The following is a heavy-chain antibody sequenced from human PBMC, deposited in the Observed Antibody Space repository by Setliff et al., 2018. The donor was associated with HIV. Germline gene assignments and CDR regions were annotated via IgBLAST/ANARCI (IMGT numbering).Heavy chain of an antibody. CDR3: ARVPGRDYYDTSGDFDY. CDR1: GGSISSSHDF. CDR2: ISYGGIT. Sequence: PSETLSLTCTVSGGSISSSHDFWNWIRQPPGKGLEWIGAISYGGITYYNPSLTSRVTISVDTSKNQFSLKVTSVTAADTAVYYCARVPGRDYYDTSGDFDYWVLGTLVTVSS. D-gene: IGHD3-22*01. V-gene: IGHV4-39*07. J-gene: IGHJ4*02.